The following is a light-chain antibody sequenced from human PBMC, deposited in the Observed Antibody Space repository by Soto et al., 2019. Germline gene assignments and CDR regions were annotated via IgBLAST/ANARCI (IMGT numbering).Light chain of an antibody. CDR3: QQRSNWLIT. CDR2: DAF. Sequence: EIVLTQSPVTLSLSPGERATLSCRASQSVSRYLAWYQQKPDQAPRLLIYDAFNRATGIPARFSGSGSGTQFTLTISALQPEDSAVYYCQQRSNWLITFGQGTRLEIK. J-gene: IGKJ5*01. CDR1: QSVSRY. V-gene: IGKV3-11*01.